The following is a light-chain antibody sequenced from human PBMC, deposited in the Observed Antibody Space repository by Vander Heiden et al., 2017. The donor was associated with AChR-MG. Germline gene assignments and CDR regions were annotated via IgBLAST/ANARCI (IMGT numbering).Light chain of an antibody. CDR2: AAS. CDR1: QGISNS. Sequence: DIQMTQSPSSLSASVGDRVTITCRASQGISNSLAWYQQKPGKAPMLLLYAASRLESGVPSRCSGSGSGTDYTLTISSLQPEDVATYYCQQDYSTWTFGQGTKVEIK. CDR3: QQDYSTWT. J-gene: IGKJ1*01. V-gene: IGKV1-NL1*01.